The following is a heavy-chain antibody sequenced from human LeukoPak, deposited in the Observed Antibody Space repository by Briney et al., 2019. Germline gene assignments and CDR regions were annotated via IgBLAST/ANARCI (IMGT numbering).Heavy chain of an antibody. Sequence: SETLSLTCTVSGGSISSSTYYWARIRQSPGKGLEWIGSITYSGSTYYNPSLESRVTISVDTSKNQFSLRLISVTAVDTAVCYCARQGVGATDCWGQGTTVTVSS. J-gene: IGHJ4*02. CDR1: GGSISSSTYY. D-gene: IGHD1-26*01. CDR2: ITYSGST. CDR3: ARQGVGATDC. V-gene: IGHV4-39*01.